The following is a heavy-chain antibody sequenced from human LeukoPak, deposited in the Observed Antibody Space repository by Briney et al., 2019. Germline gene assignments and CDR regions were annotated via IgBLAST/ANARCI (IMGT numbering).Heavy chain of an antibody. J-gene: IGHJ1*01. D-gene: IGHD2-15*01. V-gene: IGHV3-15*07. CDR1: GLTLSNVW. CDR3: AHGSAQYYEY. CDR2: IRSQTAGGTT. Sequence: GGSLRLSCAVSGLTLSNVWMNWVRQAPGKGLEWVGRIRSQTAGGTTEFAATVKGRFSISRDDSKNSLYLQMNSLTSEDTAVYYCAHGSAQYYEYWGQGTLVTVSS.